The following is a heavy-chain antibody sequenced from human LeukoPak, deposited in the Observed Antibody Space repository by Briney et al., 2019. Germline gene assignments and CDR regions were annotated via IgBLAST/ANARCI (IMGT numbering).Heavy chain of an antibody. V-gene: IGHV1-69*05. CDR1: GGTFSSYA. Sequence: SVKVSCKASGGTFSSYAISWVRQAPGQGLEWMGRIIPIFGTANYAQKFQGRVTITTDESTSTAYMELSSLRSEDTAAYYCASNYGSGSYVYYYMDVWGKGTTVTVSS. D-gene: IGHD3-10*01. J-gene: IGHJ6*03. CDR3: ASNYGSGSYVYYYMDV. CDR2: IIPIFGTA.